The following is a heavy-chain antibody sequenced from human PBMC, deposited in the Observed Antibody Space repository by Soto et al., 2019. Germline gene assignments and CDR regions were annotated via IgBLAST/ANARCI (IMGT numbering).Heavy chain of an antibody. CDR2: INAGSGSA. Sequence: ASVKVSCKASGYSFTNSAIHWLRQAPGQRLEWMGWINAGSGSAKYSQKFQGRVTITRDTSATTAYMELSSLKSEDTAMYYCARISDSRSQEEDYWGQGTLVTVSS. CDR1: GYSFTNSA. J-gene: IGHJ4*02. CDR3: ARISDSRSQEEDY. D-gene: IGHD3-22*01. V-gene: IGHV1-3*01.